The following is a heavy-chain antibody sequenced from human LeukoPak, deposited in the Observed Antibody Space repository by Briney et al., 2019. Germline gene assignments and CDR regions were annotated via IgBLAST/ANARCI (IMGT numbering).Heavy chain of an antibody. Sequence: GGSLRLSCAASGFTVSSNYMSWVRQAPGKGPEWVSVIYSGGSTYYADSVKGRFTISRDNSKNTLYLQMNSLRAEDTAVYYCASNLLSSRIVVATAGAFDIWGQGTMVTVSS. CDR3: ASNLLSSRIVVATAGAFDI. CDR2: IYSGGST. V-gene: IGHV3-53*01. CDR1: GFTVSSNY. D-gene: IGHD3-22*01. J-gene: IGHJ3*02.